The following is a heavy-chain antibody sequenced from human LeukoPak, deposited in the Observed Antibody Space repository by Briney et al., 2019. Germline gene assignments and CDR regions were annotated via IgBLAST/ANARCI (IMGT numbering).Heavy chain of an antibody. CDR1: AFIINYYA. CDR3: AKVPSGYYTQDFDY. D-gene: IGHD3-3*01. J-gene: IGHJ4*02. V-gene: IGHV3-23*01. Sequence: GGSLRLSCAASAFIINYYAMSWVRQAPGKGLEWVSGISGSGTSTYYADSVKGRFTISRDNSKNTLYLQVNSLRAEDTVLYYCAKVPSGYYTQDFDYWGQGTLVTVSS. CDR2: ISGSGTST.